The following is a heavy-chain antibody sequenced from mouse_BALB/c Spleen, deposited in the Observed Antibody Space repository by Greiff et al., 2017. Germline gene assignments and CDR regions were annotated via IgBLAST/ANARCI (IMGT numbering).Heavy chain of an antibody. J-gene: IGHJ3*01. CDR2: INPGSGGT. V-gene: IGHV1-54*01. Sequence: VQLQQSGAELVRPGTSVKVSCKASGYAFTNYLIEWVKQRPGQGLEWIGVINPGSGGTNYTEKFKGKATLTADKSSSTAYMQLSSLTSDDSAVYFCARSKYGNYEFAYGGQGTLVTVSA. CDR3: ARSKYGNYEFAY. CDR1: GYAFTNYL. D-gene: IGHD2-10*02.